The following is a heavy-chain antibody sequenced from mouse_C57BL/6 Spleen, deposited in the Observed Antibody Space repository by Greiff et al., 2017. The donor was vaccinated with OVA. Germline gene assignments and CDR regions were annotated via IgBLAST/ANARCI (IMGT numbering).Heavy chain of an antibody. D-gene: IGHD4-1*01. CDR3: ALTGRNFDY. J-gene: IGHJ2*01. CDR1: GYAFSSSW. CDR2: IYPGDGDT. Sequence: LQESGPELVKPGASVKISCKASGYAFSSSWMNWVKQRPGKGLEWIGRIYPGDGDTNYNGKFKGKATLTADKSSSTAYMQLSSLTSEDSAVYYCALTGRNFDYWGQGTTLTVSS. V-gene: IGHV1-82*01.